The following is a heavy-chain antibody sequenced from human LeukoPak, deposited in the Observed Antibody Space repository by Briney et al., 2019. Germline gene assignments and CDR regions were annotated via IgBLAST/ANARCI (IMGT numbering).Heavy chain of an antibody. J-gene: IGHJ4*02. V-gene: IGHV1-18*01. CDR3: ARASEWLDFDY. D-gene: IGHD6-19*01. Sequence: GASVNVSCKASGYTFTSYGIGGVRQAPGQGLEWMGWISAYNGNTNYAQKLQGRVTMTTDTSTSTAYMELRSLRSDDTAVYYCARASEWLDFDYWGQGTLVTVSS. CDR1: GYTFTSYG. CDR2: ISAYNGNT.